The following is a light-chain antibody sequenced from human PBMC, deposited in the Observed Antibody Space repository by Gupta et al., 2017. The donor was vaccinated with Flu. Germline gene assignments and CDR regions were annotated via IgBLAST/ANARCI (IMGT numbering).Light chain of an antibody. CDR2: CVN. CDR3: SVYRSSSTSGF. J-gene: IGLJ1*01. Sequence: IAISCTGTTSDVGANNYVSWYQQHPGKAPKVMIYCVNNRPSGVSERFSGSKSGNTASLTISGLQAEDEAEYYCSVYRSSSTSGFFGTGTKLTVL. CDR1: TSDVGANNY. V-gene: IGLV2-14*03.